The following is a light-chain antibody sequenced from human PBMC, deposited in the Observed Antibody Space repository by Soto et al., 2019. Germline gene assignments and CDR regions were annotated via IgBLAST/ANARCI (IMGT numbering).Light chain of an antibody. Sequence: QSALTQPPSASGSPGQSVTISCTGTSSDVGGYNYVSWYQQHPGKAPKLMIYEVTRRPSGVPDRFSGSKSGNTASLTVSGLQGEDEADYYCSSYADSNNYVFGSGTKLTVL. V-gene: IGLV2-8*01. CDR3: SSYADSNNYV. CDR2: EVT. J-gene: IGLJ1*01. CDR1: SSDVGGYNY.